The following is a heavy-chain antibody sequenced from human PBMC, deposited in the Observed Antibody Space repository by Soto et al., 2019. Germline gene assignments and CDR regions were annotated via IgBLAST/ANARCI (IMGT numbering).Heavy chain of an antibody. V-gene: IGHV3-23*01. Sequence: EVQLLESGGGLVQPGGSLRPSCAPSGFTFRTYPLTWSTQTPGKGLKWVSTIDGGGGTTYTPDSVKGRFAISRDNSKNTVYLQMNNLRAEETAVYYCVKESLDRRTVDIWGQGTMVTVSS. CDR2: IDGGGGTT. D-gene: IGHD1-1*01. CDR1: GFTFRTYP. J-gene: IGHJ3*02. CDR3: VKESLDRRTVDI.